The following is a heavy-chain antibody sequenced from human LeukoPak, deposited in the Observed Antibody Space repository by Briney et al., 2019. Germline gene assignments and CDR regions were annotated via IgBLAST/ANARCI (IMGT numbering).Heavy chain of an antibody. J-gene: IGHJ4*02. CDR1: GLTFSSYG. CDR2: IWHDGSKT. V-gene: IGHV3-33*01. CDR3: AREASGYYRDF. Sequence: GGSLRLSCAASGLTFSSYGMHWVRQAPGKGLEWVAVIWHDGSKTSYADSVKGRFTISRDDSKNTLYLQMNSLRADDTAIYYCAREASGYYRDFWGQGTLVTVSS. D-gene: IGHD3-3*01.